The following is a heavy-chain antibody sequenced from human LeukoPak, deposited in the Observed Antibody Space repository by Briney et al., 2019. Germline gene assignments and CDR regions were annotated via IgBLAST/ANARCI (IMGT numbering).Heavy chain of an antibody. D-gene: IGHD3-10*01. J-gene: IGHJ4*02. CDR1: GFTFDDYA. CDR2: IKQDGSEK. Sequence: PGGSLRLSCAASGFTFDDYAMHWVRQAPGKGLEWVANIKQDGSEKYYVDSVKGRFTISRDNAKNSLYLQMNSLRAEDTAVYYCARVGPYGSGNYFDYWGQGTLVTVSS. V-gene: IGHV3-7*01. CDR3: ARVGPYGSGNYFDY.